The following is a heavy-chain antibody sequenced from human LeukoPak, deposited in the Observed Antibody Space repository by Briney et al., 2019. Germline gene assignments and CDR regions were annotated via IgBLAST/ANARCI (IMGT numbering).Heavy chain of an antibody. V-gene: IGHV1-46*01. CDR1: GYTFTSKY. D-gene: IGHD3-10*01. CDR2: IDPSGGRT. Sequence: GASVKVSCKASGYTFTSKYMLWVRQAPGQGLEWMGIIDPSGGRTSYAQKFQGRVTMTRDMSTSTVYMELSSLRSEDTAVYYCARGGKVRGVIIASYYYYYMDVWGKGTTVTVSS. CDR3: ARGGKVRGVIIASYYYYYMDV. J-gene: IGHJ6*03.